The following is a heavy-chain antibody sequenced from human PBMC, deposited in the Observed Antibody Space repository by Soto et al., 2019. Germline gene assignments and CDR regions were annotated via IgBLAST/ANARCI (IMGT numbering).Heavy chain of an antibody. V-gene: IGHV1-46*01. Sequence: QVQLVQSGAEVKKPGASVKVSCKASGYFFTNYYMHWVRQAPGQGLEWMGIINPSGGGTSYAQKFQARVTMTRDTSTSTIYMELSSLTSEDTAVYYCAKEGYCSSTSCYTPGRYYGMDVW. CDR1: GYFFTNYY. J-gene: IGHJ6*01. D-gene: IGHD2-2*02. CDR2: INPSGGGT. CDR3: AKEGYCSSTSCYTPGRYYGMDV.